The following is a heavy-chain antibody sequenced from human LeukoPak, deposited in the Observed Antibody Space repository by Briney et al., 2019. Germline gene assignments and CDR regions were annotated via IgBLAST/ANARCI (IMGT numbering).Heavy chain of an antibody. J-gene: IGHJ6*02. Sequence: GRSLRLSCAASGFTFSSYPMHWVRQAPGKGLEWVAVISHDGSNKYYADSVKGRFTISRDNSKNTLYVQMNSLRPEDTAVYYCARDRGATYYYYAMDVWGQGTPVTVSS. CDR2: ISHDGSNK. CDR1: GFTFSSYP. CDR3: ARDRGATYYYYAMDV. V-gene: IGHV3-30-3*01.